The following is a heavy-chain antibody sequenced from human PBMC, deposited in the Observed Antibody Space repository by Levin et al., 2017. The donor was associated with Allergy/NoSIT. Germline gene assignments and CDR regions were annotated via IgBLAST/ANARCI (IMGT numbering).Heavy chain of an antibody. J-gene: IGHJ4*02. V-gene: IGHV3-15*01. D-gene: IGHD5-18*01. CDR2: IKSKTDGGTT. CDR3: TTGLKTFSGYSYGGYYFDY. Sequence: PGGSLRLSCAASGFTFSNAWMSWVRQAPGKGLEWVGRIKSKTDGGTTDYAAPVKGRFTISRDDSKNTLYLQMNSLKTEDTAVYYCTTGLKTFSGYSYGGYYFDYWGQGTLVTVSS. CDR1: GFTFSNAW.